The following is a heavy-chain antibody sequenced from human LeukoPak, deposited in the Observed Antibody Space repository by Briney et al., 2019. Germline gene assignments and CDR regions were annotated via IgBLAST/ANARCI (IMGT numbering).Heavy chain of an antibody. CDR3: ARGYCSGGSCSHDAFDI. Sequence: GASVKVSCKASGYTFTSYDINWVRQATAQGLEWMGWMNPNSGNTGYAQKFQGRFTITRNTSISTGYMELSSLRSEDTAVYYCARGYCSGGSCSHDAFDIWGQGTMVTVSS. D-gene: IGHD2-15*01. CDR2: MNPNSGNT. J-gene: IGHJ3*02. V-gene: IGHV1-8*03. CDR1: GYTFTSYD.